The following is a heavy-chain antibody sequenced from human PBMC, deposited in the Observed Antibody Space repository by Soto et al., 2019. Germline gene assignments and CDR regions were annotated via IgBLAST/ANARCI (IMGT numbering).Heavy chain of an antibody. J-gene: IGHJ4*02. V-gene: IGHV3-7*05. CDR1: GVSFSKAW. D-gene: IGHD6-6*01. CDR2: IKQDGSDK. CDR3: SIEHGKSSSEIDT. Sequence: PERSLGLSCAAYGVSFSKAWMNWVGQGPGKGLEWVANIKQDGSDKYYVDSVKGRFTISRDNSKNTLYLQMNSLRAEDTAVYYCSIEHGKSSSEIDTWGQETLLTISS.